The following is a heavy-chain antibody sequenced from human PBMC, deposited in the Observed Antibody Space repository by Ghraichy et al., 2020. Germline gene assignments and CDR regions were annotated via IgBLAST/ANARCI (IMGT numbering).Heavy chain of an antibody. CDR3: ARGHEKATYYDIFTAGMDV. CDR1: GFTFSDYE. CDR2: ISSSGSSI. D-gene: IGHD3-9*01. Sequence: GESLRLSCAASGFTFSDYEMNWVRQAPGKGLEWISYISSSGSSIYYADSVKGRFTISRDNTKNSLYLQMNTLRAEDTAVYYCARGHEKATYYDIFTAGMDVWGLGTTVTGS. V-gene: IGHV3-48*03. J-gene: IGHJ6*02.